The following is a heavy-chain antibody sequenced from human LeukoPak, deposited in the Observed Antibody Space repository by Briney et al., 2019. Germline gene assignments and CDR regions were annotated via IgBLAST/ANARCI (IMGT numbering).Heavy chain of an antibody. J-gene: IGHJ4*02. CDR2: IYYSGST. Sequence: SETLSLTCTVSGGSISSGGYYWSWIRQHPGKGLEWIGYIYYSGSTYYNPSLKSRVTISVDTSKNQFSLKLSSVTAADTAVYYCARGFAGMPLDYWGQGTLVTVSS. D-gene: IGHD2-2*01. CDR3: ARGFAGMPLDY. CDR1: GGSISSGGYY. V-gene: IGHV4-31*03.